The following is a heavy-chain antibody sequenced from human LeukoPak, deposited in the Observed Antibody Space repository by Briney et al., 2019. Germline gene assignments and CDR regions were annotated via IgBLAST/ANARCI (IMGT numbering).Heavy chain of an antibody. D-gene: IGHD1-1*01. CDR2: IAGGDEST. CDR1: GFIFNTNG. Sequence: PGGSLRLSCAISGFIFNTNGMNWVRQSPGKGLEWLATIAGGDESTYYADSVKGRFAISRDNSKNTVVLHINSLRGGDTAVYYWAGGVYWSLDYWGQGTPVTVSS. V-gene: IGHV3-23*01. J-gene: IGHJ4*02. CDR3: AGGVYWSLDY.